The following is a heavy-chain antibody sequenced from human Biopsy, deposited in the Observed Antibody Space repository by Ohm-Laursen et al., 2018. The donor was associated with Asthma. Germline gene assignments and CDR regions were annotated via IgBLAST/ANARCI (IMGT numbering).Heavy chain of an antibody. D-gene: IGHD6-19*01. CDR1: GGTFSNFA. V-gene: IGHV1-69*13. CDR2: IMTVFGTT. J-gene: IGHJ6*02. Sequence: VKISCNAPGGTFSNFAISWVRQAPGQGLEWLGGIMTVFGTTNYAQKFQGRVTITADESTSTAYMEVTSLRSEDTAIYYCARCQVGYSSGWSLLLKKIYYSGMDVWGQGTAVTVSS. CDR3: ARCQVGYSSGWSLLLKKIYYSGMDV.